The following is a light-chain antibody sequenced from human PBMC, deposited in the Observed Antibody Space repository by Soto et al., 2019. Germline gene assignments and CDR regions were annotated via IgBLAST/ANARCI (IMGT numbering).Light chain of an antibody. CDR3: QQYANLPLT. J-gene: IGKJ4*01. Sequence: EIVLTQSPGTLSLSPGEGATLSCRASQTVSNNFLAWYQQKPGQAPRLLIFGASNRATGIPDSFSGSGSGTDFTLTISRLEPEDFAVFYCQQYANLPLTFGGGTKVEIK. CDR1: QTVSNNF. CDR2: GAS. V-gene: IGKV3-20*01.